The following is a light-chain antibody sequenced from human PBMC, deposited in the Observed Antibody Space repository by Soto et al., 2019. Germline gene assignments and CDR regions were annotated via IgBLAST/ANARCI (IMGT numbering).Light chain of an antibody. CDR3: QQYNNWPPIT. Sequence: EIVVTQSPATLSVSQGERATLSCRASQSVSSDLAWYHQKPGQAPRLLIYGASTRATGIPARFSGSGSGTEFTLTINSLQSEDFAVYYCQQYNNWPPITFGQGTRLEI. J-gene: IGKJ5*01. CDR1: QSVSSD. V-gene: IGKV3-15*01. CDR2: GAS.